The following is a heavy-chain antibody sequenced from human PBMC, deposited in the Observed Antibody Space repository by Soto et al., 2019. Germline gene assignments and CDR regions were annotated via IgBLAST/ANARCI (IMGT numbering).Heavy chain of an antibody. CDR2: IIPIFGTA. CDR1: GGTFSSYA. V-gene: IGHV1-69*06. Sequence: QVQLVQSGAEVKKPGSSVKVSCKASGGTFSSYAISWVRQAPGQGLAWMGGIIPIFGTANYAQKFQGRVTITADKSTSTGYMELSSLRSEDTAVYYCARVPTHYYDSSGYYPNWFDPWGQGTLVTVSS. CDR3: ARVPTHYYDSSGYYPNWFDP. D-gene: IGHD3-22*01. J-gene: IGHJ5*02.